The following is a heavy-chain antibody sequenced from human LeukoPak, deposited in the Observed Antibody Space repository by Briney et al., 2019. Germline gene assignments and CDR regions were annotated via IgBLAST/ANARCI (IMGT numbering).Heavy chain of an antibody. CDR3: AGLRIYYYYYYMDV. CDR1: GYTFTTYG. J-gene: IGHJ6*03. V-gene: IGHV1-18*01. D-gene: IGHD2-15*01. Sequence: ASVKVSCKASGYTFTTYGISWVRQAPGQGLEWMGWISTYHGNTNYAQNLQGRVTMTTDTPTSTAYMELRSLRSDDTAVFYCAGLRIYYYYYYMDVWGKGTTVTVSS. CDR2: ISTYHGNT.